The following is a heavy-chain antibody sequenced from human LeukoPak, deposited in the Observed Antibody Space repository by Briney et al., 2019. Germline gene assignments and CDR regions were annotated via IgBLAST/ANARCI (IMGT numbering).Heavy chain of an antibody. CDR3: ARASGPFDY. J-gene: IGHJ4*02. CDR1: GFTFSIYG. D-gene: IGHD3-10*01. CDR2: IWNDGSNK. V-gene: IGHV3-33*01. Sequence: GWSLRLSCAASGFTFSIYGLHWVRQAPGKGLEWVAVIWNDGSNKYYADSVKGRFTISRDSSKNTLYLQMNSLRAEDTAVYSCARASGPFDYWGQGTLVTVSS.